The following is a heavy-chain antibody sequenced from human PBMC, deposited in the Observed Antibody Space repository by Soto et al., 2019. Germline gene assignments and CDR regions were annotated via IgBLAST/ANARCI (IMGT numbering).Heavy chain of an antibody. J-gene: IGHJ3*02. Sequence: PGGALRLCWAASGFTFRVSCLHWVRQPSGKGLEWVGRIRSRAGNYATAYAASVKGRFTISRDNSKNTLYLQLNSLRPEDTAVYYCATGRTTVISVHVFDIWGQGTVVTVSS. CDR2: IRSRAGNYAT. CDR1: GFTFRVSC. D-gene: IGHD4-17*01. V-gene: IGHV3-73*01. CDR3: ATGRTTVISVHVFDI.